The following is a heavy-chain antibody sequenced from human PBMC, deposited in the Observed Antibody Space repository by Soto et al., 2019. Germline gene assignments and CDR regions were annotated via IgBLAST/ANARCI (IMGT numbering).Heavy chain of an antibody. J-gene: IGHJ3*02. D-gene: IGHD3-22*01. CDR3: ARGLGPYHYDSSGFYDAFDI. Sequence: SVKVSCKASGDMFSSYAISWVRQAPGQGLEWMGGIIPIFGTANYAQKFQGRVTITAAESTSTAYMELSSLKSEDTAVYYCARGLGPYHYDSSGFYDAFDIWGQGTMVTVSS. CDR2: IIPIFGTA. CDR1: GDMFSSYA. V-gene: IGHV1-69*13.